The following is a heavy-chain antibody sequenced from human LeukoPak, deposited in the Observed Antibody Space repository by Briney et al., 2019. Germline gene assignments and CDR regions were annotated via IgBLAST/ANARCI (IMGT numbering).Heavy chain of an antibody. V-gene: IGHV1-2*02. CDR3: AREYCSGGTCYNWPDY. CDR2: INPSSGGT. Sequence: ASVKVSCKASGYTFTGYYMHWVRQAPGQGLEWMGWINPSSGGTIYTQKFQGRVTMTRDTSISTAYLDLSRLRSDDTAVYFCAREYCSGGTCYNWPDYWGQGTLVTVSS. CDR1: GYTFTGYY. D-gene: IGHD2-15*01. J-gene: IGHJ4*02.